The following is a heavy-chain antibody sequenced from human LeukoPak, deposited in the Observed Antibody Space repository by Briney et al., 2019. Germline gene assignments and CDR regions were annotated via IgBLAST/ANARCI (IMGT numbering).Heavy chain of an antibody. J-gene: IGHJ3*02. CDR3: ARGSVAAAGTDAFDI. D-gene: IGHD6-13*01. V-gene: IGHV3-33*08. Sequence: GGSLRLSCAASGFTFSSYSMNWVRQAPGKGLEWVAVIWYDGSNKYYADSVKGRFTISRDNSKNTLYLQMNSLRAEDTAVYYCARGSVAAAGTDAFDIWGQGTMVTVSS. CDR1: GFTFSSYS. CDR2: IWYDGSNK.